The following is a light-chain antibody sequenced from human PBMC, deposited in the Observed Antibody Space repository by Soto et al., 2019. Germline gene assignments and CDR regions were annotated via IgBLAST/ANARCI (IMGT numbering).Light chain of an antibody. CDR1: QNLLHSNGYNY. CDR3: MQSLQTPLT. V-gene: IGKV2-28*01. Sequence: DIVMTQSPLSLPVTPGEPASISCRSSQNLLHSNGYNYLDWYLQKPGQSPQLLIFLGSNRASGVPERFSGSGSGTDFTLKISRGEAEDVGVYYCMQSLQTPLTFGGGTKVESK. J-gene: IGKJ4*01. CDR2: LGS.